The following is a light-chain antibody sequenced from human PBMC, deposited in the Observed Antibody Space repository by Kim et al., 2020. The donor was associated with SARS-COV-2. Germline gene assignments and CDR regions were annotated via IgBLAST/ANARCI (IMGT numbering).Light chain of an antibody. CDR3: CSYAGSYTYV. Sequence: QSALTQPHSVSGSPGQSVTISCTGTSSDVGGYNYVSWYQHHPGKAPKLMIYDVSKRPSGVPDRFSVSKSGNTASLTVSGLQAEDEADYYCCSYAGSYTYVFGTGTKVTVL. CDR2: DVS. J-gene: IGLJ1*01. V-gene: IGLV2-11*01. CDR1: SSDVGGYNY.